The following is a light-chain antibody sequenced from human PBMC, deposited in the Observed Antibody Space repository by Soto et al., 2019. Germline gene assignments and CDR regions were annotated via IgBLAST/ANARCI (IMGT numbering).Light chain of an antibody. CDR2: GAS. Sequence: EIVLPQSPGTLSLSPGERATLSCRASQSVTSSYLAWYQQKPGQAPRVLIYGASSRAAGIPDRFSGSGSGTDFTLTISRLEPEDFAVYYCQQYGSSSPTFGPGTKVDI. J-gene: IGKJ3*01. V-gene: IGKV3-20*01. CDR3: QQYGSSSPT. CDR1: QSVTSSY.